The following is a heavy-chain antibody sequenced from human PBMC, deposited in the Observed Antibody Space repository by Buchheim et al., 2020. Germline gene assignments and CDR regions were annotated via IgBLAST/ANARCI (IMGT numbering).Heavy chain of an antibody. J-gene: IGHJ6*02. Sequence: QVQLVESGGGVVQPGRSLRLSCAASGFTFSSYGMHWVRQAPGKGLEWVAVISYDGSNKYYADSVKGRFTISRDNSKNTLYLQMNSLRAEDTAVYYCAKDLDIVVVESYYYYYYGMDVWGQGTT. D-gene: IGHD2-15*01. V-gene: IGHV3-30*18. CDR2: ISYDGSNK. CDR1: GFTFSSYG. CDR3: AKDLDIVVVESYYYYYYGMDV.